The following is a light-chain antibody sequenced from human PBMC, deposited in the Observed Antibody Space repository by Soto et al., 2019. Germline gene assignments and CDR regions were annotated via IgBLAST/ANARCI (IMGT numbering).Light chain of an antibody. CDR2: DVS. CDR3: CSYAGSSWV. CDR1: SSDVGGYNY. V-gene: IGLV2-11*01. Sequence: QSALTQPRSVSGSPGQSATISCTGTSSDVGGYNYVSWYQQHPGKAPKLMIYDVSKRPSGVPDRFSGSKSGNTASLTISGLQAEDEADYYCCSYAGSSWVFGGGTKVTVL. J-gene: IGLJ3*02.